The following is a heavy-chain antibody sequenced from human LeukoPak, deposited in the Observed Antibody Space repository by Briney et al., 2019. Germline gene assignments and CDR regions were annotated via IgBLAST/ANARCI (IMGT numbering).Heavy chain of an antibody. CDR1: GVSFSGYY. CDR3: ARAPYYYGSGSYSHVFDY. CDR2: INHSGST. V-gene: IGHV4-34*01. J-gene: IGHJ4*02. D-gene: IGHD3-10*01. Sequence: PSETLSLTCAVYGVSFSGYYWSWIRQPPGKGLEWIGEINHSGSTNYNPSHKSRVTISVDTSKNQFSLKLSSVTAADTAVYYCARAPYYYGSGSYSHVFDYWGQGTLVTVSS.